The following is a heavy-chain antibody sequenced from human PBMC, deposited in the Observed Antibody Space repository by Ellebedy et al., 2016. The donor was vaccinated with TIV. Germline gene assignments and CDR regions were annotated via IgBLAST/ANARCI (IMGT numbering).Heavy chain of an antibody. Sequence: GESLKISXAASGFTFSSYAMSWVRQAPGKGLEWVSAISGSGGSTYYADSVKGRFTISRDNSKNTLYLQMNSLRAEDTAVYYCARDVGIVVVTVASYWGQGTLVTVSS. D-gene: IGHD2-21*02. CDR1: GFTFSSYA. V-gene: IGHV3-23*01. CDR2: ISGSGGST. J-gene: IGHJ4*02. CDR3: ARDVGIVVVTVASY.